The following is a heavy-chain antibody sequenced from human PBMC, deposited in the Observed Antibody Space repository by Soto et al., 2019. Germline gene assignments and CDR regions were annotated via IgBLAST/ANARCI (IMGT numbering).Heavy chain of an antibody. J-gene: IGHJ3*02. CDR3: ARGGGTGYCSSTSGRQDYDAFDI. CDR1: GYTFTIYG. D-gene: IGHD2-2*01. Sequence: ASVKVSCKASGYTFTIYGISWVRQAPGQGLEWMGWISAYNGNTNYAQKLQGRVTMTTDTSTSTAYMELRSLRSDDTAVYYCARGGGTGYCSSTSGRQDYDAFDIWGQGTMVTVSS. V-gene: IGHV1-18*01. CDR2: ISAYNGNT.